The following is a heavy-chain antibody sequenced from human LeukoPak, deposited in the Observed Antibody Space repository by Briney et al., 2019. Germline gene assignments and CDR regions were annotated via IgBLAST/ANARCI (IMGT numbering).Heavy chain of an antibody. CDR1: GFTVSSNY. CDR3: ARGGVVITDFDY. J-gene: IGHJ4*02. Sequence: GGSLRLSCAASGFTVSSNYMSWVRQAPGKGLEWVSVIYSGGSTYYADSVKGRFTVSRDNSKNTLYLQMNSLRAEDTAVYYCARGGVVITDFDYWGQGTLVTVSS. CDR2: IYSGGST. V-gene: IGHV3-66*01. D-gene: IGHD3-3*01.